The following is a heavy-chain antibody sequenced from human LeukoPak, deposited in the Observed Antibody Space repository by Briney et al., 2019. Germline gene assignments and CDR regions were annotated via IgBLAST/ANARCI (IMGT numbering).Heavy chain of an antibody. CDR2: ISTSGDTT. D-gene: IGHD2-21*02. J-gene: IGHJ4*02. V-gene: IGHV3-48*03. CDR1: KFTFSNYE. CDR3: ARIIPKGPVTHDY. Sequence: PGGSLRLSCAASKFTFSNYEMNWVRRAPGKGLQWVSYISTSGDTTFYADSVKGRFTISRDNANNSLYIQMNSLRAEDTALYFCARIIPKGPVTHDYWGQGTLVTVSS.